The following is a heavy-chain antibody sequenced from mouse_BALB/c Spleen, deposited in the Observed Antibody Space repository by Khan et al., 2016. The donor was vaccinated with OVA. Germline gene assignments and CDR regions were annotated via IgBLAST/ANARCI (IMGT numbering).Heavy chain of an antibody. CDR3: ARGNRAMDY. CDR2: INTYIGKP. D-gene: IGHD2-1*01. V-gene: IGHV9-3-1*01. Sequence: QIQLVQSGPELKKPGETVKISCKASGYSFTNYVMNWVKQAPGHGLKWMGWINTYIGKPTYSDDFKGRFAFTLETSASTAYLQLNNLTNEDTGTYYCARGNRAMDYWGQGTTLTVSS. J-gene: IGHJ2*01. CDR1: GYSFTNYV.